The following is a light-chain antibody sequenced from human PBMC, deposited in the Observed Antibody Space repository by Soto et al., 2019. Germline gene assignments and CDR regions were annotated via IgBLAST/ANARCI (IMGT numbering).Light chain of an antibody. CDR2: GAF. CDR1: QSISSSQ. CDR3: QQYNSSPWT. J-gene: IGKJ1*01. V-gene: IGKV3-20*01. Sequence: VVLTQSPGTLSLSPGERATLSCRASQSISSSQVAWYKHKPGQAPRLLLYGAFKRATGTPDRISGSGSETDFHLTISRLEPDDFAVYYCQQYNSSPWTFGQGTKVEIK.